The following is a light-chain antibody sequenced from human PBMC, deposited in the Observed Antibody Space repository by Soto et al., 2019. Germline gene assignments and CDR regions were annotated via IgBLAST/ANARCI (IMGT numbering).Light chain of an antibody. CDR2: VNT. V-gene: IGLV1-40*01. CDR1: DSNIGAGYS. Sequence: QSVLTQPPSVSGAPGQRVTFSCTGSDSNIGAGYSVNWYQQIPGTAPKLLVYVNTNRPSGVPDRFSGSTSGTIASLAITGLQAEDEPDYYCQSYDIRLNGLTFGLGTKLTVL. J-gene: IGLJ2*01. CDR3: QSYDIRLNGLT.